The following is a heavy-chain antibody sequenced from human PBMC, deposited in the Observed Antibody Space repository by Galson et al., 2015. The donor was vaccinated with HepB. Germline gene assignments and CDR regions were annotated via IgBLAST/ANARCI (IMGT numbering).Heavy chain of an antibody. V-gene: IGHV3-33*06. J-gene: IGHJ4*02. CDR1: GFTFSSSG. CDR3: AKAGIYLWSGGFDY. D-gene: IGHD5-18*01. Sequence: SLRLSCAASGFTFSSSGMHWVRQAPGKGLEWVAVIWYDGSNKYYADSVRGRFTISRDNSKNTLYLQMNSLRGEDTAVYYCAKAGIYLWSGGFDYWGQGTLVTVSS. CDR2: IWYDGSNK.